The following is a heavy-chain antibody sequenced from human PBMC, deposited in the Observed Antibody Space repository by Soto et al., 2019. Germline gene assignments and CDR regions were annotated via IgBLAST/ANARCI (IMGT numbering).Heavy chain of an antibody. J-gene: IGHJ4*02. V-gene: IGHV4-30-4*01. CDR3: ASHGGYYDSSGYYYYHFDY. CDR2: IYYSGST. Sequence: SETLSLTCTVSGGSISSGDYYWSWIRQPPGKGLEWIGYIYYSGSTYYNPSLKSRVTISVDTSKNQFSLKLSSVTAADTAVYYCASHGGYYDSSGYYYYHFDYWGQGTPVPVSS. CDR1: GGSISSGDYY. D-gene: IGHD3-22*01.